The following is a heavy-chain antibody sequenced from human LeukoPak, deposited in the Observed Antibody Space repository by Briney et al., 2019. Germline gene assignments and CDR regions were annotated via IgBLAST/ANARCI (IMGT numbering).Heavy chain of an antibody. D-gene: IGHD3-10*01. CDR3: ARDKLWFGYLSYYYYYYGMDV. CDR2: IYYSGST. V-gene: IGHV4-59*12. CDR1: GGSISSYY. Sequence: SETLSLTCTVSGGSISSYYWSWIRQPPGKGLEWIGYIYYSGSTNYNPSLKSRVTISVDTSKNQFSLKLSSVTAADTAVYYCARDKLWFGYLSYYYYYYGMDVWGQGTTVTVSS. J-gene: IGHJ6*02.